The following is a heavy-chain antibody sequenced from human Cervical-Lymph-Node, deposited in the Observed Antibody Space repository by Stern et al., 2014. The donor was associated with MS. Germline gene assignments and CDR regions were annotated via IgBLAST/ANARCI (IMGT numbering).Heavy chain of an antibody. J-gene: IGHJ4*02. CDR3: AHRTAGPFDY. CDR2: IYWDDQK. Sequence: ESGPALVKPTQTLTLTCTFSGFSLSTSGLGVGWIRQPPGEALEWLVYIYWDDQKRYSPSLKSRLTITKDTSKNQVVLTLTNVDPVDTATYYCAHRTAGPFDYWGQGTLVTVSS. CDR1: GFSLSTSGLG. V-gene: IGHV2-5*02.